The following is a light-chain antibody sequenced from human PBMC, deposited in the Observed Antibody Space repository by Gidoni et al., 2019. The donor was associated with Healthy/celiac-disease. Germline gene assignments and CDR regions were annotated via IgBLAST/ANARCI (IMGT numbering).Light chain of an antibody. CDR2: YDS. J-gene: IGLJ2*01. CDR3: QVWDSSSDHPVV. CDR1: NMGSKS. V-gene: IGLV3-21*04. Sequence: SYVLTQPPSVSVAPGKTARITCGGNNMGSKSVHWYQQKPGQAPVLVSYYDSDRPSGIPERFSGSNSGNTATLTISRVEAGDEADYYCQVWDSSSDHPVVFGGGTKLTVL.